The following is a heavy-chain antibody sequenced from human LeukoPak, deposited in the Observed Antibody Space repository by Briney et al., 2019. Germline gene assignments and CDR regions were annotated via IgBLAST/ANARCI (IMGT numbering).Heavy chain of an antibody. Sequence: SETLSLTCAVYGGSFSGYYWSWIRQPPGKGLEWIGEINHSGSTNYNPSLKSRVTISVDTSKDQFSLKLSSVTAADTAVYYCARGLVVPAATRYWYFDLWGRGTLVTVSS. CDR2: INHSGST. D-gene: IGHD2-2*01. J-gene: IGHJ2*01. V-gene: IGHV4-34*01. CDR3: ARGLVVPAATRYWYFDL. CDR1: GGSFSGYY.